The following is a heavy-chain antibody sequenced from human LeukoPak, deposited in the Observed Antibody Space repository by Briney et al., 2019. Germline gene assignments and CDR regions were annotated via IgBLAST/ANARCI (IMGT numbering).Heavy chain of an antibody. CDR2: VYTGGST. V-gene: IGHV3-53*01. CDR1: GLSVSSTY. D-gene: IGHD6-19*01. J-gene: IGHJ4*02. Sequence: GGSLRLSCSVSGLSVSSTYMTWVRQAPGKRLDWVSVVYTGGSTYYADSVKGRFTISRDNSKNTLYLQMNNLRAEDAAVYYCARARCSGWYFYFDSWGQGALVTVSS. CDR3: ARARCSGWYFYFDS.